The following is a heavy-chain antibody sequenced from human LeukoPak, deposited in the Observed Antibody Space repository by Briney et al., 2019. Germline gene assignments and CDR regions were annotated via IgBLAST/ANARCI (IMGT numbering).Heavy chain of an antibody. V-gene: IGHV4-4*07. CDR3: ARGYGGIYYYYMDV. CDR1: GGSISSYD. Sequence: PSETLSLTCAVSGGSISSYDWSWIRQPAGKGLEWIGRIYTSGSPNYNPSLKSRVTISIDTSKNQLSLKLSSVTAADTAVYYCARGYGGIYYYYMDVWGKGTTVTVSS. J-gene: IGHJ6*03. CDR2: IYTSGSP. D-gene: IGHD3-16*01.